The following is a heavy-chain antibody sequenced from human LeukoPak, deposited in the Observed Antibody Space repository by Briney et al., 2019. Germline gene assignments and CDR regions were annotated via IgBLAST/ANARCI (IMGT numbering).Heavy chain of an antibody. CDR3: ARAQDYYFDY. V-gene: IGHV4-34*01. D-gene: IGHD2-15*01. CDR1: GGSFSGYY. Sequence: SETLSLTCAVYGGSFSGYYWSWIRQPPGKGLEWIGEINHSGSTNYNPSLKSRVTISVDTSKNQFSLKLSSVTAADTAVYYCARAQDYYFDYWGQGTLVTVSS. CDR2: INHSGST. J-gene: IGHJ4*02.